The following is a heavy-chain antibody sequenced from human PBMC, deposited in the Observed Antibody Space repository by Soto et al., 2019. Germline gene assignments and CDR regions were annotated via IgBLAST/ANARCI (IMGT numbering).Heavy chain of an antibody. CDR2: IYYSGST. Sequence: QLQLQESGPGLVKPSETLSLTCTVSGGSISSSSYYWGWIRQPPGKGLEWIGSIYYSGSTYYNPSRKSRVTISVDTSKNQFSLKLSSVTAADTAVYYCARRGGDYGNWYFDLWGRGTLVTVSS. J-gene: IGHJ2*01. CDR1: GGSISSSSYY. D-gene: IGHD4-17*01. V-gene: IGHV4-39*01. CDR3: ARRGGDYGNWYFDL.